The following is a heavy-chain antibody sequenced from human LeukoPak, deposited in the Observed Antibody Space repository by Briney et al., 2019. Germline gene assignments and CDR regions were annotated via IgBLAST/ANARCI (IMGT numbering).Heavy chain of an antibody. Sequence: SETLSLTCTVSGGSISSYYWSWIRQPPGKGLEWIGYIYTSGSTNYNPSLKSRVTISVDTSKNQFSLKLSSVTAADTAVYYCARHQNYGGSTSDAFDIWGQGKMVTVSS. V-gene: IGHV4-4*09. CDR2: IYTSGST. J-gene: IGHJ3*02. CDR3: ARHQNYGGSTSDAFDI. D-gene: IGHD4-23*01. CDR1: GGSISSYY.